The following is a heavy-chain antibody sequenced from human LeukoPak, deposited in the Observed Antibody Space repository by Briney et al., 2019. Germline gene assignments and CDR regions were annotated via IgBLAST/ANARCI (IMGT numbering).Heavy chain of an antibody. V-gene: IGHV1-2*02. J-gene: IGHJ4*02. CDR3: ARDRSRYFDF. CDR2: INPASGGT. D-gene: IGHD1-26*01. CDR1: GYTFTGYH. Sequence: ASVKVSCKASGYTFTGYHMHWVRQAPGQGLEWMGWINPASGGTDYAQKFQGRVTITRDTSISTVYMDLRGLTADDTALYFCARDRSRYFDFWGQGTLVTVSS.